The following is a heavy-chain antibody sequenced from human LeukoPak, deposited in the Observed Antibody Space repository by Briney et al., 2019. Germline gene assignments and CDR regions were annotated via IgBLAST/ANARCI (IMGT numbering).Heavy chain of an antibody. J-gene: IGHJ4*02. V-gene: IGHV4-61*01. D-gene: IGHD2-15*01. CDR1: GGSFSSGSYY. Sequence: SETLSLTCTVSGGSFSSGSYYWSWIRQPPGKGPEWIGYIYYSGSTNYNPSLKSRVTISVDTSKNQFSLKLSSVTAADTAVYYCASGYCSGGSCYLGWDLDYWGQGTLVTVSS. CDR2: IYYSGST. CDR3: ASGYCSGGSCYLGWDLDY.